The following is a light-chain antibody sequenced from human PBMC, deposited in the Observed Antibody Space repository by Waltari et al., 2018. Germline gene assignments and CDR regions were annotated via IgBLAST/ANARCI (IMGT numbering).Light chain of an antibody. CDR3: QQRSNWRSIT. CDR2: DAS. J-gene: IGKJ4*01. Sequence: DILLTQSPATLSLSPGERATLPCRASQSISSYLAWYQQKPGQAPRLLIYDASNRATGIPARFSGSGSGTDFTLTISSLEPEDFAVYYCQQRSNWRSITFGGGTKVEIK. V-gene: IGKV3-11*01. CDR1: QSISSY.